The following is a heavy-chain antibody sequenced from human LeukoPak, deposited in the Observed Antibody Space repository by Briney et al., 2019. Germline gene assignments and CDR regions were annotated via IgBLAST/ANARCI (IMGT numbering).Heavy chain of an antibody. CDR3: AKNIAVAGTGPGTFDI. CDR1: GFTFSSYA. CDR2: ISYDGSNK. J-gene: IGHJ3*02. V-gene: IGHV3-30-3*01. D-gene: IGHD6-19*01. Sequence: PGRSLRLSCAASGFTFSSYAMHWVRQAPGKGLEWVAVISYDGSNKYYAHSVKGRFTISRDNSKNTLYLQMNSLRAEDTAVYYCAKNIAVAGTGPGTFDIWGQGTMVTVSS.